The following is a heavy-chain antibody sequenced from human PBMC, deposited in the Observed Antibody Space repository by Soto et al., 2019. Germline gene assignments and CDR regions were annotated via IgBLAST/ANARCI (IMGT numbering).Heavy chain of an antibody. V-gene: IGHV4-30-4*01. CDR3: ARDEDDYGGGQYYFDY. CDR2: IYYSGST. D-gene: IGHD4-17*01. J-gene: IGHJ4*02. Sequence: QVQLQESGPGLVKPSQTLSLTCTVSGGSISSGDYYWSLIRQPPGKGLEWIGYIYYSGSTYYNPSLKSRVTISVDTSKNQLSLKLSSVTAADTAVYYCARDEDDYGGGQYYFDYWGQGTLVTVSS. CDR1: GGSISSGDYY.